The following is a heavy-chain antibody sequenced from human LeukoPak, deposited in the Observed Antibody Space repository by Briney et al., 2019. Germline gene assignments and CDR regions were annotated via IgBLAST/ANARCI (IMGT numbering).Heavy chain of an antibody. J-gene: IGHJ6*02. CDR1: GFTFDDYA. D-gene: IGHD6-13*01. CDR2: ISWDGGST. CDR3: AKDMSYSSSWYSVYYYYGMDV. Sequence: GGSLRLSCAASGFTFDDYAMHWVRQAPGKGLEWVSLISWDGGSTYYADSVKGRFTISRDNSKNSLYLQMNSLRAEDTALYYCAKDMSYSSSWYSVYYYYGMDVWGQGTTVTVSS. V-gene: IGHV3-43D*03.